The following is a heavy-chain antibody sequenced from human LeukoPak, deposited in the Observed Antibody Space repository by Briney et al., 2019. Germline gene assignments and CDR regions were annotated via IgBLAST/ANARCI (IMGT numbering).Heavy chain of an antibody. CDR3: ARGLNDSWTGENY. Sequence: SETLSLTCAVYDGSFSGYYWSWIRQPPGKGLEWIGEINHSGSTNYNPSLNSRVTISLDTSKRQFSLKVGDVTAADTAVYYCARGLNDSWTGENYWGQGTLVTVSS. CDR2: INHSGST. CDR1: DGSFSGYY. D-gene: IGHD3-3*01. J-gene: IGHJ4*02. V-gene: IGHV4-34*01.